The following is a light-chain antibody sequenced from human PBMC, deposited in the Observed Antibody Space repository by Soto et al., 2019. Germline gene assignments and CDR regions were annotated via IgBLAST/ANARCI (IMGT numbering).Light chain of an antibody. CDR3: QQRSDWPPLT. V-gene: IGKV3-11*01. Sequence: EIVLTQSPGTLSLSPGERATLSCRASQSVSRDLAWYQQKHGQAPRLLIYDASKRATGIPDRFSGSGSGTDFTLTISSLEPEVFAVYYCQQRSDWPPLTFGGGTKVEVK. CDR2: DAS. J-gene: IGKJ4*01. CDR1: QSVSRD.